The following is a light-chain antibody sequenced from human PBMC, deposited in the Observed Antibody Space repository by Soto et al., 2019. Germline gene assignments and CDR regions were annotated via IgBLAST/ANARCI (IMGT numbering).Light chain of an antibody. V-gene: IGLV2-14*03. CDR2: DVN. CDR3: SAYSTGSTPVL. Sequence: QSALTQPASVSGSPGQSVTLSCTGTTSDIGNTYNYVSWYQHHPGKAPKLIISDVNNRPSGVSDRFSGSKSGNTASLTISGLQAEDEADYYCSAYSTGSTPVLFGGGTKVTV. J-gene: IGLJ2*01. CDR1: TSDIGNTYNY.